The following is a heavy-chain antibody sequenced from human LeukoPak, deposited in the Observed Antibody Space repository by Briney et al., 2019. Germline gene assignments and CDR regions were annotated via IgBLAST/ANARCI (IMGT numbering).Heavy chain of an antibody. CDR3: ARVNAPPREAFDI. CDR1: GFTFSSYT. D-gene: IGHD1-1*01. CDR2: ISSSNYV. Sequence: PRGSLRLSCAASGFTFSSYTMNWVRQAPGEGLEWVSSISSSNYVYSPDAGRGRFTVSRNNAKNSLYLQMNSLRAEDTAVDYCARVNAPPREAFDIWGQGTLVTVSS. J-gene: IGHJ3*02. V-gene: IGHV3-21*01.